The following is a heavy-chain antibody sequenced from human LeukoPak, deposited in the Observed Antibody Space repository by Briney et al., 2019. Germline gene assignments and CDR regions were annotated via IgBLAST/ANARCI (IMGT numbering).Heavy chain of an antibody. CDR1: GYTFTSYG. V-gene: IGHV1-18*01. CDR3: ARDGVLPGAMFV. CDR2: ISAYNGNT. D-gene: IGHD2-2*01. Sequence: GASVKVSCKTSGYTFTSYGLTWVRQAPGQGLEWMGWISAYNGNTNYAQSLQGRVTMTTDTSTNTGYLDVRSLRSDDTAVYYCARDGVLPGAMFVWGQGTLVTVSS. J-gene: IGHJ4*02.